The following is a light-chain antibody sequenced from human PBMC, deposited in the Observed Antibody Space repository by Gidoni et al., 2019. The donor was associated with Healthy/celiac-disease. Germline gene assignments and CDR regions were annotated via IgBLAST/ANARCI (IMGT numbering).Light chain of an antibody. V-gene: IGKV1-33*01. Sequence: DIQMTQSPSSLSASVGDRVTITCLTSQDIGNYLNWYQQKPGKAPKLLIYDVSYLETGVPSRCSGSGSGTDFTITISSLQAEDIATYYYQQYGNLPLTFGGGTKVEIK. J-gene: IGKJ4*01. CDR1: QDIGNY. CDR2: DVS. CDR3: QQYGNLPLT.